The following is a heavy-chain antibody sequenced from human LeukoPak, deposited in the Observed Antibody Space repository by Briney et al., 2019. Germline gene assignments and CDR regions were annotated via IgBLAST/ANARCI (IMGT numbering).Heavy chain of an antibody. D-gene: IGHD3-9*01. CDR3: PRGEAFDWFYYYYRMDV. V-gene: IGHV3-23*01. Sequence: GGSLRLSCPASGCTFSNYARSWVRQAPGKGLEWVCSIGSRVNTTHYADSVKGRFTFSSHNSHSTLYLYMNSQTAEDGAIYYCPRGEAFDWFYYYYRMDVWARGTSVSVS. CDR2: IGSRVNTT. CDR1: GCTFSNYA. J-gene: IGHJ6*02.